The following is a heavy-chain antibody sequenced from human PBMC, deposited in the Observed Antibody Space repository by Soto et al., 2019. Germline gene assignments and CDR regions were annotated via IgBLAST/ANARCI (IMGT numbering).Heavy chain of an antibody. Sequence: GGSLRLSCAASGFTFSSYSMNWVRQAPGKGLEWVSSISSSSSYIYYADSVKGRFTISRDNAKNSLYLQMNSLRAEDTAVYYCARVRMIFPGSSGWGDFDYWGQGTLVTVSS. CDR3: ARVRMIFPGSSGWGDFDY. CDR1: GFTFSSYS. V-gene: IGHV3-21*01. CDR2: ISSSSSYI. D-gene: IGHD6-19*01. J-gene: IGHJ4*02.